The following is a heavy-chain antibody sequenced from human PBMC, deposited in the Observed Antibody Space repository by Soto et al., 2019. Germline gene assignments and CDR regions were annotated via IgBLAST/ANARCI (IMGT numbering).Heavy chain of an antibody. CDR3: ARGAGVYSGYRVRDY. CDR2: INHSGST. V-gene: IGHV4-34*01. J-gene: IGHJ4*02. Sequence: QVQLQQWGAGLLKPSETLSLTCAVYGGSFSGYYWSWIRQPPGKGLEGIGEINHSGSTNYNPSLKSRVTISVDTSKNQFSLKLSSVTAADTAVYYCARGAGVYSGYRVRDYWGQGTLVTVSS. CDR1: GGSFSGYY. D-gene: IGHD5-12*01.